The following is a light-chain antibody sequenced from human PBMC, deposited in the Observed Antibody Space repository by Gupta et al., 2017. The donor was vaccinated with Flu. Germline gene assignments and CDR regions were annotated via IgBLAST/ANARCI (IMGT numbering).Light chain of an antibody. J-gene: IGKJ2*01. V-gene: IGKV1-39*01. CDR2: GAS. Sequence: DIQITQSPSSLSASVGDRVTITGRASQKVHTYLNWYQQRPGNAPKLLIHGASRVQSGVPSRFSGSGSGTNFILTISSLQAGDFATYYCQQTHSFPHTFGQGTKLDIK. CDR1: QKVHTY. CDR3: QQTHSFPHT.